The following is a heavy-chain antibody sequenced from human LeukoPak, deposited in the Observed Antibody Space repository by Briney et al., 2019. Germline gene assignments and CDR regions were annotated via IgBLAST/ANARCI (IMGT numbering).Heavy chain of an antibody. D-gene: IGHD1-26*01. V-gene: IGHV4-4*07. CDR3: ARGERSYYDY. CDR1: GGSISSFF. CDR2: IYTSGST. J-gene: IGHJ4*02. Sequence: AETLSLTCTVSGGSISSFFWSWIRQPAGKGLEWIGRIYTSGSTNYNPSLKSRVTMSVDTSKDQFSLKLSSVTAADTAVYYCARGERSYYDYWGQGTLVTVSS.